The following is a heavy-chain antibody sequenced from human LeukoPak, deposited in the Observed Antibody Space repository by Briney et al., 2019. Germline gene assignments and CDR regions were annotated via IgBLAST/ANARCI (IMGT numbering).Heavy chain of an antibody. Sequence: GGSLRLSCAVPGFTFDDYAMHWVRQAPGKGLEWVSGISWNSGSIGYADSVKGRFTISRDNAKNSLYLQMNSLRAEDTALYYCAKDAYGGPMYYFDYWGQGTLVTVSS. CDR2: ISWNSGSI. CDR1: GFTFDDYA. D-gene: IGHD3-10*02. CDR3: AKDAYGGPMYYFDY. V-gene: IGHV3-9*01. J-gene: IGHJ4*02.